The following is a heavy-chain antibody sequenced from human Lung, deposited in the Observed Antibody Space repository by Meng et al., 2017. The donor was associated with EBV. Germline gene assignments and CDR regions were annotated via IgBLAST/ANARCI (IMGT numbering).Heavy chain of an antibody. CDR3: ARDPSNTSGRYAYFDY. V-gene: IGHV1-18*01. CDR1: GYTFTHHG. CDR2: ISCYNGDT. D-gene: IGHD6-19*01. J-gene: IGHJ4*02. Sequence: QGQLVQAGGRVKKPGASVKVSCKASGYTFTHHGISWIRQAPGQGLEWMGWISCYNGDTNYAQKLQGRVTMTTDTSTNTAYMDLRGLRSDDTAVYYCARDPSNTSGRYAYFDYWGQGTLVTVSS.